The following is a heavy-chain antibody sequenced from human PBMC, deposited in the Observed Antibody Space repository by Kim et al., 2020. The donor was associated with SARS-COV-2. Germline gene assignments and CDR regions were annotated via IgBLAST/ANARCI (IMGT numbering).Heavy chain of an antibody. Sequence: GGSLRLSCAVSGFTFSSYGMHWVRQAPGKGLEWVAVISYDGSNKYYADSVKGRFTISRDNSKNTLYLQMNSLRAEDTAVYYCAKDARWRGYFIKDYFDY. CDR2: ISYDGSNK. V-gene: IGHV3-30*18. D-gene: IGHD3-3*01. CDR3: AKDARWRGYFIKDYFDY. CDR1: GFTFSSYG. J-gene: IGHJ4*01.